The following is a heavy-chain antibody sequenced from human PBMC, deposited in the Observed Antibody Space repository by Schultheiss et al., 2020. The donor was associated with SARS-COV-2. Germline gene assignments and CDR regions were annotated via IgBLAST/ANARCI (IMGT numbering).Heavy chain of an antibody. D-gene: IGHD6-19*01. V-gene: IGHV1-8*02. CDR3: ARGEYSSEIDY. J-gene: IGHJ4*02. Sequence: ASVKVSCKASGYSFIDYYIHWVRQATGQGLEWMGWMNPNSGNTGYAQKFQGRVTMTRNTSISTAYMELSSLRSEDTAVYYCARGEYSSEIDYWGQGTLVTVSS. CDR2: MNPNSGNT. CDR1: GYSFIDYY.